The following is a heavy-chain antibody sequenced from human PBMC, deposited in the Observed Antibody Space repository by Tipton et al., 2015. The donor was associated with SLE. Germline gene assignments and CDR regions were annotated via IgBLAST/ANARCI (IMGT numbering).Heavy chain of an antibody. D-gene: IGHD3-16*01. CDR3: ARGPLGDVSDNAFDS. J-gene: IGHJ4*02. CDR1: GGTISRSDFD. V-gene: IGHV4-31*03. CDR2: IYYSWTT. Sequence: TLSLTCTVSGGTISRSDFDWNSILQHSVKSREWIGYIYYSWTTYYNPSLQSRVSISVDTSKNQFSLRLTSVTAADTAVYFCARGPLGDVSDNAFDSWGRGTL.